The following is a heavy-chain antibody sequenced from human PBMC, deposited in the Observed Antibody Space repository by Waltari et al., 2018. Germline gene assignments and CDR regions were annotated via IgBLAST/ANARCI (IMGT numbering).Heavy chain of an antibody. CDR2: VHGSGRT. CDR1: GDSMSHPYW. Sequence: QLQESGPGLVKPSGTLSLICAVSGDSMSHPYWWSWVRQTPGKGLEWIGQVHGSGRTNYNPSFSGRVTMSLDTSAYHFALKLTSATAADTALYFCARDRGRGLYLDTWGQGTLVTVSP. J-gene: IGHJ4*02. D-gene: IGHD2-15*01. V-gene: IGHV4-4*02. CDR3: ARDRGRGLYLDT.